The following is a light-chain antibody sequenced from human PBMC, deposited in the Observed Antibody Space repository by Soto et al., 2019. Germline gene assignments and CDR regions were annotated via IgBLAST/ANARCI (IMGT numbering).Light chain of an antibody. V-gene: IGKV3-20*01. J-gene: IGKJ1*01. CDR1: QSVSNNY. CDR2: AAS. CDR3: QQYGSSGT. Sequence: EIVLTQSPGTLSLSPGERATLSCRASQSVSNNYLAWYQQTPGPAPRLLIDAASRRAARIPDRCSGSGSGTDFTPTSSRLEPDDVAVYYCQQYGSSGTFGQGTQVEIK.